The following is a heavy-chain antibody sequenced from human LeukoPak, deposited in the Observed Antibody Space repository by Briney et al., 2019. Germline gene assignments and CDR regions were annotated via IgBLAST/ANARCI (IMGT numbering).Heavy chain of an antibody. D-gene: IGHD5-12*01. J-gene: IGHJ5*02. CDR2: ISGSGGST. CDR1: GFTFSSYA. V-gene: IGHV3-23*01. Sequence: GGSLRLSCAASGFTFSSYAMSWVRQAPGKGLEWVSAISGSGGSTYYADSVKGRFTISRDNSKNTLYPQMNSLRAEDTAVYYCAKDRPGVYSGYDPPQSWGQGTLVTVSS. CDR3: AKDRPGVYSGYDPPQS.